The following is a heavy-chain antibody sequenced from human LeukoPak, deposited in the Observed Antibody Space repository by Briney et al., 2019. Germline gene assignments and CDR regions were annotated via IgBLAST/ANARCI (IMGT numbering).Heavy chain of an antibody. J-gene: IGHJ4*02. Sequence: PGGSLRLSCAASGFTFSSYGMHWVRQAPGKGLEWVAVIWYDGSNKYYADSVKGRFTISRDNSKNTLYLQMNSLRAEDTAVYYCAKETGVPAAIPDYYFDYWGQGTLVTVSS. CDR2: IWYDGSNK. CDR3: AKETGVPAAIPDYYFDY. V-gene: IGHV3-33*06. D-gene: IGHD2-2*02. CDR1: GFTFSSYG.